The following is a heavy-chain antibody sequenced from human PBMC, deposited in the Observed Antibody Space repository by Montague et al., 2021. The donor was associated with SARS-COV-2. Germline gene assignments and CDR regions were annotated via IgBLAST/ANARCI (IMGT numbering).Heavy chain of an antibody. V-gene: IGHV6-1*01. J-gene: IGHJ6*02. CDR2: TYYRSKWYN. Sequence: CAISGDSVSSNSAAWNWIRQSPSRGLEWLGRTYYRSKWYNDYAVSAKSRITINPDTSKNQFSLQLNSVTPEDTAVYYCARDTRIQLWFDRDYYYGMDVWGQGTMVTVSS. CDR3: ARDTRIQLWFDRDYYYGMDV. D-gene: IGHD5-18*01. CDR1: GDSVSSNSAA.